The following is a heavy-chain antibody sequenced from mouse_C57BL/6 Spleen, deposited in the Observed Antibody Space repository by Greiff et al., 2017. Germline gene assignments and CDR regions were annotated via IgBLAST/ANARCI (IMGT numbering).Heavy chain of an antibody. J-gene: IGHJ3*01. Sequence: EVTLMESGGGLVKPGGSLKLSCAASGFTFSSYAMSWVRQTPEKRLEWVATISDGGSFTSYPDNVKGRFTISRDNAKNNLYLQMSHLKAEDTAMYYCARSVDYGNYDPFAYWGQGTLVTVSA. CDR1: GFTFSSYA. D-gene: IGHD2-1*01. V-gene: IGHV5-4*03. CDR2: ISDGGSFT. CDR3: ARSVDYGNYDPFAY.